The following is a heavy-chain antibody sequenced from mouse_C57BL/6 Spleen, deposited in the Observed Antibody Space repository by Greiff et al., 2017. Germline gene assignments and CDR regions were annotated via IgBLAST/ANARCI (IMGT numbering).Heavy chain of an antibody. Sequence: QVQLQQPGAELVKPGASVKLSCKASGYTFTSYWMQWVQQRPGQGLEWIGEIDPSDSYTNYNQKFKGKATLTVDTSTSTAYMQLSRLTSEDSAVYYCARSGNYYYAMDYWGQGTSVTVSS. J-gene: IGHJ4*01. V-gene: IGHV1-50*01. CDR1: GYTFTSYW. CDR3: ARSGNYYYAMDY. D-gene: IGHD2-1*01. CDR2: IDPSDSYT.